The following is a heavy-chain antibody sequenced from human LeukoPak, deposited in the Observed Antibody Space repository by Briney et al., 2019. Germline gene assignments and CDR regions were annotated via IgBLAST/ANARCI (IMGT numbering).Heavy chain of an antibody. J-gene: IGHJ4*02. CDR1: GYSITSAYY. Sequence: SETLSLTCTVPGYSITSAYYWGWIRQPPGQGLERIGSFFLKGSTYYNPSLKSRVTISVDTSKNQFSLTLSSVTAADTAVYYCARVARCTSCFDVDYWGQGILVTVSS. CDR3: ARVARCTSCFDVDY. D-gene: IGHD2-2*01. CDR2: FFLKGST. V-gene: IGHV4-38-2*02.